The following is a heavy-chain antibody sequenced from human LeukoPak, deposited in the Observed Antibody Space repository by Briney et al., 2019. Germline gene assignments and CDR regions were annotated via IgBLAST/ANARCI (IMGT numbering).Heavy chain of an antibody. CDR1: GFTFSSYS. J-gene: IGHJ4*02. CDR3: ARDRAPYYGSSGYYYS. CDR2: INGSGGST. Sequence: GGSLRLSCAASGFTFSSYSMNWVRQAPGKGLEWVSDINGSGGSTYYADSVKGRFTISRDNSKNTLNLQMNSLRAEDTAVYYCARDRAPYYGSSGYYYSWGQGTLVTVSS. D-gene: IGHD3-22*01. V-gene: IGHV3-23*01.